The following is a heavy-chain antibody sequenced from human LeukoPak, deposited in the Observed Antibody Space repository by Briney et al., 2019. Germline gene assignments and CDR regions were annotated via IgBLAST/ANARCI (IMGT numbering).Heavy chain of an antibody. J-gene: IGHJ4*02. Sequence: GGSLRLSCAASGFTFDDYAMHWVRQAPGKGLEWVSGISWNSGSIDYADSVKGRFTISRDNAKNSLYLQMNSLRAEDTALYYCAKAYCSSTSCSCFDYWSQGTLVTVSS. CDR1: GFTFDDYA. CDR2: ISWNSGSI. D-gene: IGHD2-2*01. V-gene: IGHV3-9*01. CDR3: AKAYCSSTSCSCFDY.